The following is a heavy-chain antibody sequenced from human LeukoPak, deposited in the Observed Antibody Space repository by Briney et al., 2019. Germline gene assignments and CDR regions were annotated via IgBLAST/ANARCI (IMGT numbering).Heavy chain of an antibody. Sequence: GGSLRLSCAASGFTFSSYWMHWVRQAPGKGLVWVSRINSDGSSTSYADSVKGRFTVSRDNSKKTVYLQMNSLGAEDTAVYYCARGDDHFDSSGYYYYFDYWGQGTLVTVSS. D-gene: IGHD3-22*01. CDR3: ARGDDHFDSSGYYYYFDY. CDR1: GFTFSSYW. J-gene: IGHJ4*02. CDR2: INSDGSST. V-gene: IGHV3-74*01.